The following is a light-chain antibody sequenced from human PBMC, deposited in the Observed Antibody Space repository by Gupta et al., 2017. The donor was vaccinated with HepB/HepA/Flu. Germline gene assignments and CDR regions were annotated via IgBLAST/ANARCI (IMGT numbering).Light chain of an antibody. CDR2: KAS. CDR1: QSISSW. CDR3: QQYNSYST. J-gene: IGKJ1*01. V-gene: IGKV1-5*03. Sequence: DIQMTQSPSTLSASVGDRVTITCRASQSISSWLSWYQQKPGKAPKLLISKASSLESGVSSRFSGSGSGTEFTMTISSIKPDDFATYKCQQYNSYSTFGQGTKVEIK.